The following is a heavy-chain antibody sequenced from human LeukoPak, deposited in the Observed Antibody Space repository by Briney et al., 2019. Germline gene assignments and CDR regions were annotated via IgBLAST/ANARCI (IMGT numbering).Heavy chain of an antibody. CDR1: GFTFSSYA. J-gene: IGHJ4*02. CDR2: ISGSGGST. D-gene: IGHD5-18*01. V-gene: IGHV3-23*01. CDR3: AKDVALIQLWLNPLLDY. Sequence: PGASLRLSCAASGFTFSSYAMSWVRQAPGKGLEWVSAISGSGGSTYYADSVKGRFTISRDNSKNTLYLQMISLRAEDTAVYYCAKDVALIQLWLNPLLDYWGQGTLVTVSS.